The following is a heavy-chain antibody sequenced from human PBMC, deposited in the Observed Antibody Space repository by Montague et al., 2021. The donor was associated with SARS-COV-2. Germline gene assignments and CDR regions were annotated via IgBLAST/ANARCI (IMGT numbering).Heavy chain of an antibody. V-gene: IGHV4-34*01. CDR3: AKEREVVRAARTLVAFDL. J-gene: IGHJ3*01. CDR2: INHSGTA. D-gene: IGHD2-2*01. Sequence: SETLSLTCAVYGGSFSVYYWSWLRQSPRRGLEWIAEINHSGTANYNPSPKSRVSISVDTSKNQFTLKLNSVTAADTAMYYCAKEREVVRAARTLVAFDLWGRGTMVTVSS. CDR1: GGSFSVYY.